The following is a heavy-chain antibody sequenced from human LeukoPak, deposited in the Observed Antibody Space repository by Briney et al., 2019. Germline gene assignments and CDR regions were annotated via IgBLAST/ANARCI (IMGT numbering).Heavy chain of an antibody. V-gene: IGHV4-39*07. J-gene: IGHJ5*02. CDR3: ARQDSSGYFNWFDP. CDR2: IYYSGST. CDR1: GGSISSSSDY. D-gene: IGHD3-22*01. Sequence: SETLSLTCTVSGGSISSSSDYWGWIRQPPGKGLEWIGSIYYSGSTYYNPSLKSRVTISVDTSKNQFSLKLSSVTAADTAVYYCARQDSSGYFNWFDPWGQGTLVTVSS.